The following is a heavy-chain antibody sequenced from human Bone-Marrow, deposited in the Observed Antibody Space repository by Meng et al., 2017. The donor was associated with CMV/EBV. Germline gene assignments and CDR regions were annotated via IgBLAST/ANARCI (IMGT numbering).Heavy chain of an antibody. V-gene: IGHV1-2*02. Sequence: ASVKVSCKASGYTFTGYYMHWVRQAPGQGLEWMGWINPNSGGTNYAQKFQGRVTMTRDTSISIAYMELSRLRSDDTAVYYCARDRWVGRIAAPADVWGQGTTVTVSS. CDR2: INPNSGGT. CDR1: GYTFTGYY. J-gene: IGHJ6*02. D-gene: IGHD6-13*01. CDR3: ARDRWVGRIAAPADV.